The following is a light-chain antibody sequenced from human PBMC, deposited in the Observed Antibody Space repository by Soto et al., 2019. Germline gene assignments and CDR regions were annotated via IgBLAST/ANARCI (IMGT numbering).Light chain of an antibody. CDR2: EVN. J-gene: IGLJ2*01. V-gene: IGLV2-23*02. Sequence: QSVLTQPASVSESPGQSITISCTGTSSDIGSYNVVSWYQQHPGKAPKLMIYEVNKRPSGVSNRFSGSKSGNTASLTISGLQAEDENDYYCCSYAGNSTLVFGGGTKVTVL. CDR3: CSYAGNSTLV. CDR1: SSDIGSYNV.